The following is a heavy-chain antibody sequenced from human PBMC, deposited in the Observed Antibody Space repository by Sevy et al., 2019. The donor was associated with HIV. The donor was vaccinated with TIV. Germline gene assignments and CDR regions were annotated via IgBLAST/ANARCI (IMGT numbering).Heavy chain of an antibody. CDR2: ISGSGVNGDKP. CDR1: GFTFSSYA. V-gene: IGHV3-23*01. J-gene: IGHJ4*02. Sequence: GGSLRLSCAASGFTFSSYAMNWVRQAPGKGLEFVSGISGSGVNGDKPNYADSVKGRLTISRDDFTNSLYLQLNSLRAEDTAIYYCARKYDSSGYFEYWGQGTLVTVSS. CDR3: ARKYDSSGYFEY. D-gene: IGHD3-22*01.